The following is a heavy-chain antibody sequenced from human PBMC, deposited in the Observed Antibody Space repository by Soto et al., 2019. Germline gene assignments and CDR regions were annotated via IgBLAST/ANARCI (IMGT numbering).Heavy chain of an antibody. CDR1: GFTFSSYA. Sequence: LGGSLRLSCAASGFTFSSYAMSWVRQAPGKGLEWVSAISGSGGSTYYADSVKGRFTISRDNSKNTLYLQMNSLGAEDTAVYYCAKSGCSSTSCYMSVHYYYGMDVWGQGTTVTVSS. J-gene: IGHJ6*02. V-gene: IGHV3-23*01. CDR2: ISGSGGST. CDR3: AKSGCSSTSCYMSVHYYYGMDV. D-gene: IGHD2-2*02.